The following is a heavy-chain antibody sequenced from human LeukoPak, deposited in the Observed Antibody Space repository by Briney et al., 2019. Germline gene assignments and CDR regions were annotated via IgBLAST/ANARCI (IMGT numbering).Heavy chain of an antibody. CDR1: GYTFTGYY. D-gene: IGHD3-16*01. V-gene: IGHV1-2*02. J-gene: IGHJ6*03. CDR3: ARGPRGSYYYYYMDV. Sequence: ASVKVSCKASGYTFTGYYMHWVRQAPGQGLEWMEWINPNSGGTNYAQKFQGRVTMTRDTSISTAYMELSRLRSDDTAVYYCARGPRGSYYYYYMDVWGKGTTVTVSS. CDR2: INPNSGGT.